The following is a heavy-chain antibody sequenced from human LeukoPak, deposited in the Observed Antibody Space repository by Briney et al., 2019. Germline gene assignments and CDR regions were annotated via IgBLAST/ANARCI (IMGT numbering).Heavy chain of an antibody. V-gene: IGHV4-30-4*01. CDR1: GDSITNSNFY. CDR3: ARAPKDRTKTGRYYYYGMDV. Sequence: PSQTLSLTCTVSGDSITNSNFYWSWVRQPPGKGLEWIGYIYYSGSTYYNPSLKSRVTISVDTSKNQFSLKLSSVTAADTAVYYCARAPKDRTKTGRYYYYGMDVWGQGTTVTVSS. J-gene: IGHJ6*02. D-gene: IGHD7-27*01. CDR2: IYYSGST.